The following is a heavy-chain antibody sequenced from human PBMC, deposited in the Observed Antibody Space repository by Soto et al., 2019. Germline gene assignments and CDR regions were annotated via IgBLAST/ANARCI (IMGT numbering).Heavy chain of an antibody. CDR1: GGSFSGYY. D-gene: IGHD4-17*01. Sequence: PSETLSLTCAVYGGSFSGYYWSWIRQPPGKGLEWIGEINHSGSTNYNPSLKSRVTISVDTSKNQFSLKLSSVTAADTAVYYCARAWGSEIYGDYVGRWFDPWGQGTLVT. CDR3: ARAWGSEIYGDYVGRWFDP. V-gene: IGHV4-34*01. J-gene: IGHJ5*02. CDR2: INHSGST.